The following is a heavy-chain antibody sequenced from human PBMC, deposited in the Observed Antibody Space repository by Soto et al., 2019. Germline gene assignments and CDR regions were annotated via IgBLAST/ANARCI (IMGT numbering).Heavy chain of an antibody. D-gene: IGHD2-2*01. V-gene: IGHV3-33*01. CDR3: ARDESMSQLLSYYFDY. J-gene: IGHJ4*02. CDR2: IRYDGSNK. Sequence: QVQLVESGGGVVQPGRSLRLSCAASGFTFSSYGMHWVRQAPGKGLEWVAVIRYDGSNKYYADSVKGRFTISRDNSKNTLYLQVNSLRAEDTAEYYCARDESMSQLLSYYFDYWGQGTLVTVSA. CDR1: GFTFSSYG.